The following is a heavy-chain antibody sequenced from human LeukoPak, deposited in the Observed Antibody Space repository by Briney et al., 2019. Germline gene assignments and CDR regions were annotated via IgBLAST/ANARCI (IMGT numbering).Heavy chain of an antibody. V-gene: IGHV4-59*08. Sequence: PSETLSLTCTVSGGSISSYYWSWLRQPPGKGLEWIGYIYYSGSTNYNPSLKSRVTISVDTSKNQFSLKLSSVTAADTAVYYCARIAAAGIDYWGQGTLVTVSS. D-gene: IGHD6-13*01. J-gene: IGHJ4*02. CDR1: GGSISSYY. CDR3: ARIAAAGIDY. CDR2: IYYSGST.